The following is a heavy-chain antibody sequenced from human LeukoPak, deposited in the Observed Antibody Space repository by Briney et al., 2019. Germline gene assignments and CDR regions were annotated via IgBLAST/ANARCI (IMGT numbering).Heavy chain of an antibody. Sequence: GASVKVSCKASGGTFSSYAISWVRQAPGQGLEWMGGFIPILDTTNYAPNFQGRVTITTDESSTTAYMELSSLKWEDTALYYCARVGEGEEGWFDPWGQGTLVTVSS. CDR1: GGTFSSYA. CDR2: FIPILDTT. J-gene: IGHJ5*02. V-gene: IGHV1-69*05. CDR3: ARVGEGEEGWFDP.